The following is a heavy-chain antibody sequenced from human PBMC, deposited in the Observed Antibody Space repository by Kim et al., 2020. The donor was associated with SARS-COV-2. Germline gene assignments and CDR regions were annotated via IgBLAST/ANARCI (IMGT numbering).Heavy chain of an antibody. CDR2: GSQK. J-gene: IGHJ4*02. Sequence: GSQKNYVDSVTGRFTISRDNAENSVYRQMKSLGADDTAVYYCARDKAAAGRWGQGTLVTVSS. CDR3: ARDKAAAGR. V-gene: IGHV3-7*01. D-gene: IGHD6-13*01.